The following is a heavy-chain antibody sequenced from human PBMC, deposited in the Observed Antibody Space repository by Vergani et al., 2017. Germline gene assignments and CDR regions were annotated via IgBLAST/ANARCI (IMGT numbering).Heavy chain of an antibody. D-gene: IGHD1-1*01. Sequence: QVQLQESGPGLVKPSQTLSLTCTVSGGSISSGGYYWSWIRQHPGKGLEWIWYIYYSGSTYYNPSLKSRVTISVRTSKNQFSLKLSSVTAADTAVYYCARGSYWKYYYYGMDVWGQGTTVTVSS. CDR2: IYYSGST. CDR3: ARGSYWKYYYYGMDV. V-gene: IGHV4-31*03. CDR1: GGSISSGGYY. J-gene: IGHJ6*02.